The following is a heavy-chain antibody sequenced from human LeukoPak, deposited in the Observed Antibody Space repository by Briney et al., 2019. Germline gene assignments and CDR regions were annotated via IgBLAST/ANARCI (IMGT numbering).Heavy chain of an antibody. CDR2: INHSGST. CDR3: ARGYDFWSGYYTFDY. Sequence: SETLSLTCAVYGGSFSGYYWSWIRQPPGKGLEWIGEINHSGSTNYNPSLKSRVTVSVDTSKSQFSLKLSSVTAADTAVYYCARGYDFWSGYYTFDYWGQGTLVTVSS. D-gene: IGHD3-3*01. J-gene: IGHJ4*02. CDR1: GGSFSGYY. V-gene: IGHV4-34*01.